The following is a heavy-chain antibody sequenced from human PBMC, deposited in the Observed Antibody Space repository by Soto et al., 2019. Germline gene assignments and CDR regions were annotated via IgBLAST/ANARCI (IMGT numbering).Heavy chain of an antibody. CDR1: GGSISSGDYY. CDR3: AREIHYDSSGYYSLDY. V-gene: IGHV4-39*07. Sequence: PSETLSLTCTVSGGSISSGDYYWSWIRQPPGKGLEWIGEINHSGSTNYNPSLKSRVTISVDTSKNQFSLKLSSVTAADTAVYYCAREIHYDSSGYYSLDYWGQGTLVTVSS. CDR2: INHSGST. D-gene: IGHD3-22*01. J-gene: IGHJ4*02.